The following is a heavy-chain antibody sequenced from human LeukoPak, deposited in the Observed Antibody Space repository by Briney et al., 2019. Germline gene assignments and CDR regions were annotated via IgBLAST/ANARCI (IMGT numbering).Heavy chain of an antibody. J-gene: IGHJ6*03. D-gene: IGHD3-3*01. Sequence: GGSLRLSCAASGFTFSNYWMTWVRQAPGKGLEWVADIKQDGSEKLYVNSVRGRFTISRDNAKMSLFLQMNSLRAEDTAVYYCAVDYGVVHRVDYMDVWGKGTTVTVS. CDR1: GFTFSNYW. CDR2: IKQDGSEK. V-gene: IGHV3-7*01. CDR3: AVDYGVVHRVDYMDV.